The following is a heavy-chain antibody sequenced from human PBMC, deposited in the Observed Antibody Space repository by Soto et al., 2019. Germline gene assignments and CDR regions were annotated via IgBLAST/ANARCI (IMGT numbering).Heavy chain of an antibody. Sequence: QVQLVEAGGGVVQPGRSLRLSCAASGFTFSSYGMHWVRQAPGKGLEWVAVVSYEGSNKYYADSGKGRFTIARDNSKNTLYLQMSSLSAEDTAVYYCAKDIGSSSWYWSATLDYWGQGTLVTVSS. CDR3: AKDIGSSSWYWSATLDY. D-gene: IGHD6-13*01. CDR2: VSYEGSNK. V-gene: IGHV3-30*18. J-gene: IGHJ4*02. CDR1: GFTFSSYG.